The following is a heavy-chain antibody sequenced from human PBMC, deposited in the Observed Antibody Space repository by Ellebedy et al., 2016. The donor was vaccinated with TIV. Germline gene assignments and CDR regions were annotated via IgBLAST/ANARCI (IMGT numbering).Heavy chain of an antibody. V-gene: IGHV3-7*01. CDR2: INQDGSDK. D-gene: IGHD4-17*01. Sequence: GESLKISCAASGFSFINYWMTWVRQAPGKGLEWMANINQDGSDKYYEDSVKGRFTIARDNAKNSLFLQMSSLRVEDTAVYYCATDGSYGDYRSPTHAFVMWGQGTMVAVSS. CDR3: ATDGSYGDYRSPTHAFVM. CDR1: GFSFINYW. J-gene: IGHJ3*02.